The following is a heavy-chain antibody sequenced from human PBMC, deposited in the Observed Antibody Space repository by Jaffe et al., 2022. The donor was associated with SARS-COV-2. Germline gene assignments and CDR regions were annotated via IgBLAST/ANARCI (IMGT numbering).Heavy chain of an antibody. D-gene: IGHD6-13*01. V-gene: IGHV4-39*01. J-gene: IGHJ5*02. CDR2: IYSRGGA. Sequence: QLQLQGSGPGLRKPSETLSLTCGVSGGSISGSDCYWGWIRQPPGKGLEWIGSIYSRGGASYNPSLKSRVAISVDTSKNQLSLELSSVTAADTAFYYCARHRGQYSRSNPFDPWGQGTLVIVSS. CDR3: ARHRGQYSRSNPFDP. CDR1: GGSISGSDCY.